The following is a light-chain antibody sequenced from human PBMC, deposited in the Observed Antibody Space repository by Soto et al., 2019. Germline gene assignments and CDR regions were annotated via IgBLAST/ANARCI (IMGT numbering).Light chain of an antibody. CDR1: QSVSSSY. CDR3: QQYGSPPWT. J-gene: IGKJ1*01. CDR2: GAS. Sequence: ESVLTQSPGTLSLSPGEIATLSFSASQSVSSSYLAWYQQKPGQAPRLLIYGASSRATGISARFSGSGSGTDFTLTITSLEPEDYAVYYCQQYGSPPWTFGQGTKVDIK. V-gene: IGKV3-20*01.